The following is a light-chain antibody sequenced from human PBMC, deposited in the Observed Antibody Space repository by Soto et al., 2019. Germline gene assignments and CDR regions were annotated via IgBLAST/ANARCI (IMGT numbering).Light chain of an antibody. CDR3: SSDTSSRTLV. V-gene: IGLV2-14*01. CDR2: EVS. CDR1: SSYVGGYND. Sequence: QSALTQPASVSGSHGQSITISCTGTSSYVGGYNDVSWYQQHPCKAPKLMIYEVSTRPAGFSNRFSGSKSGNTASLTIYGLQAEDEADYYCSSDTSSRTLVFCTVTTLTVL. J-gene: IGLJ1*01.